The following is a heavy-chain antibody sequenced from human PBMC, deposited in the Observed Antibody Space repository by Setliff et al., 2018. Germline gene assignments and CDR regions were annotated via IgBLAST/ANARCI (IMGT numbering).Heavy chain of an antibody. Sequence: ASVKVSCKASGYTFTNYDINWVRQAPGQGLEWMGWTSPNNDNTGYAQKFQDRVIMTRNPSISTVYMELSSLRSEDTAVYYCARGIEAGVDYWGQGTQVTVSS. V-gene: IGHV1-8*02. CDR3: ARGIEAGVDY. CDR2: TSPNNDNT. J-gene: IGHJ4*02. CDR1: GYTFTNYD. D-gene: IGHD6-13*01.